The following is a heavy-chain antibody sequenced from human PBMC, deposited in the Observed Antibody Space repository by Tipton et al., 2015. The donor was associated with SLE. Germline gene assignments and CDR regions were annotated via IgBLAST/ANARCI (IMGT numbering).Heavy chain of an antibody. CDR2: IYYSGST. CDR1: GFTFSDYY. CDR3: ACLHGDDDYGDYALDY. J-gene: IGHJ4*02. D-gene: IGHD4-17*01. V-gene: IGHV4-38-2*01. Sequence: LRLSCAASGFTFSDYYMSWIRQAPGKGLEWIGSIYYSGSTYYNPSLKSRVTISVDTSKNQFSLKLSSVTAADTAVYYCACLHGDDDYGDYALDYWGQGTLVTVSS.